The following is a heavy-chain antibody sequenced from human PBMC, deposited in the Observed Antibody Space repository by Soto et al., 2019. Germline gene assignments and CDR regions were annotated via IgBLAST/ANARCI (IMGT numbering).Heavy chain of an antibody. CDR1: GYTFTSYD. CDR3: ARVAYSSSWYQTYGMDV. Sequence: QVQLVQSGAEVKKPGASVKVSCKASGYTFTSYDINWVRQATGQGLEWMRWMNPNSGNTGYAQKFQGRVTMTRNTSISTAYMELSSLRSEDTAVYYCARVAYSSSWYQTYGMDVWGQGTTVTVSS. J-gene: IGHJ6*02. V-gene: IGHV1-8*01. D-gene: IGHD6-13*01. CDR2: MNPNSGNT.